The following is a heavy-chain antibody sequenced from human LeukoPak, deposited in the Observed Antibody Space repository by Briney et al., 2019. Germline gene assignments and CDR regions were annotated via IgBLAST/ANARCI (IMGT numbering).Heavy chain of an antibody. J-gene: IGHJ4*02. Sequence: GGSLILSCAASGFTFRDHYMTWVRQAPGKGLEWVANIKKDGSEKHYVDSVKGRFTISRDNVKNSLYLQMTSLRSEDTAVYYCVQRGLDYWGQGTQVTVSS. CDR3: VQRGLDY. CDR2: IKKDGSEK. CDR1: GFTFRDHY. V-gene: IGHV3-7*01. D-gene: IGHD6-25*01.